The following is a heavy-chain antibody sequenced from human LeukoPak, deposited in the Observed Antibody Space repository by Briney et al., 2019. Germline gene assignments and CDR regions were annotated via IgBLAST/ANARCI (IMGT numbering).Heavy chain of an antibody. D-gene: IGHD1/OR15-1a*01. CDR2: IVVGSGNT. J-gene: IGHJ6*02. CDR1: GFTFTSSA. V-gene: IGHV1-58*01. CDR3: ARGNTWGKVYYYYYGMDV. Sequence: ASVKVSCKASGFTFTSSAVQWVRQARGQRLEWIGWIVVGSGNTNYAQKFQERVTITRDMSTSTAYMELSSLRSEDTAVYYCARGNTWGKVYYYYYGMDVWGQGTTVTVSS.